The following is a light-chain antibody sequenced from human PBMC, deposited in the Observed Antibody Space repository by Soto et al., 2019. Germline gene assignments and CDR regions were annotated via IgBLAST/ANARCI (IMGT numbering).Light chain of an antibody. Sequence: QSVLTQPPSVSGAPGQRVTISCTGSSSNIGAGYDVHWYQQLPGTAPKLLIYGNSNRPSGVPDRFSGSKSGTSASLAITGLQAEDEADYYCQSYDSSLSGSGVVFGGGPQVTVL. CDR3: QSYDSSLSGSGVV. CDR2: GNS. V-gene: IGLV1-40*01. J-gene: IGLJ2*01. CDR1: SSNIGAGYD.